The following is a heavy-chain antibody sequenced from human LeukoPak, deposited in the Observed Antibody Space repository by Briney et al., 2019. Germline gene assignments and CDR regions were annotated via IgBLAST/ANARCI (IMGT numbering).Heavy chain of an antibody. CDR2: IYPGDSDT. CDR3: ARTVDTAMATNAFDI. Sequence: GGSLRLSCAASGFTFSSYAMSWVRQMPGKGLEWMGIIYPGDSDTRYSPSFQGQVTISADKSISTAYLQWSSLKASDTAMYYCARTVDTAMATNAFDIWGQGTMVTVSS. J-gene: IGHJ3*02. V-gene: IGHV5-51*01. D-gene: IGHD5-18*01. CDR1: GFTFSSYA.